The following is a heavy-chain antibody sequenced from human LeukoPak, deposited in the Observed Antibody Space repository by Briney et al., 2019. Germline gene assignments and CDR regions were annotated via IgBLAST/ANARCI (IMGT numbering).Heavy chain of an antibody. J-gene: IGHJ3*02. V-gene: IGHV1-18*01. CDR1: GYTFTSYG. CDR3: ARRNRILDALDI. CDR2: ISAYNGNT. D-gene: IGHD1-14*01. Sequence: ASVKVSCKASGYTFTSYGISWVRQAPGQGLEWMGWISAYNGNTNYVRKLQGRLTMTTDTSTRTAYMELRSLKSDDTAVYFCARRNRILDALDIWGQGTMVTVSS.